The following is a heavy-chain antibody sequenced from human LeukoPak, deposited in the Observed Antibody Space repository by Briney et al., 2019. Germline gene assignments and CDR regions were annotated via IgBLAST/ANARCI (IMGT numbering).Heavy chain of an antibody. J-gene: IGHJ4*02. CDR3: ARFSIDEEIYYDSSGYDY. Sequence: ASVKVSFKASGYTFTGYYMHWVRQAPGQGLEWMGLINPNSGGTNYAQKFQGRVTMTRDTSISTAYMELSRLRSDATDVYYCARFSIDEEIYYDSSGYDYWGQGTLVTVSS. V-gene: IGHV1-2*05. CDR1: GYTFTGYY. CDR2: INPNSGGT. D-gene: IGHD3-22*01.